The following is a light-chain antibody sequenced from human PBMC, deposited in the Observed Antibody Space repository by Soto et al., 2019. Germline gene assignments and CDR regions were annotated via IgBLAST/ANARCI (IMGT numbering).Light chain of an antibody. CDR2: EAS. CDR3: CSYAGSSTADV. V-gene: IGLV2-18*02. Sequence: QSALTQPPSVPGSPGESVTISCTGTSTDFVRYNRVSWYQQPPGTAPKLIIYEASNRPSGVPDRFSGSKSGNTASLTISGLQPEDEADYYSCSYAGSSTADVFGTGHKVTGL. CDR1: STDFVRYNR. J-gene: IGLJ1*01.